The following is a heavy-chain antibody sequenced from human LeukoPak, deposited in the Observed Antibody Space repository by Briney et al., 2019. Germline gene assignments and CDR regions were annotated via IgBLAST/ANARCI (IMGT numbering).Heavy chain of an antibody. CDR1: GGTFSSYA. CDR3: ARDRAYGDYVINY. J-gene: IGHJ4*02. Sequence: SVKVSCKASGGTFSSYAICWVRQAPGQGLEWMGRIIPILGIANYAQKFQGRVTITADKSTSTAYMELSSLRSEDTAVYYCARDRAYGDYVINYWGQGTLVTVSS. D-gene: IGHD4-17*01. CDR2: IIPILGIA. V-gene: IGHV1-69*04.